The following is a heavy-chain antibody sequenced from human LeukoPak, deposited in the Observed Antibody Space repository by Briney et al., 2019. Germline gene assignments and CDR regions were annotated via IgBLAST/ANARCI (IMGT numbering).Heavy chain of an antibody. D-gene: IGHD3-22*01. Sequence: GGSLRLSCAASGFTFSSYGMTWVRQAPGKGLEWVSYISSSSSTIYYADSVKGRFTISRDNAKNSLYLQLNSLRAEDTAVYYCAKVSRTNYYDTSSGYSFDYWGQGTLVIVSS. CDR2: ISSSSSTI. CDR1: GFTFSSYG. V-gene: IGHV3-48*01. CDR3: AKVSRTNYYDTSSGYSFDY. J-gene: IGHJ4*02.